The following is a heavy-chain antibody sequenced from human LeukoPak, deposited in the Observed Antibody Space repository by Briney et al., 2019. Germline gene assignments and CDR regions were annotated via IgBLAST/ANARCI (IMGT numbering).Heavy chain of an antibody. J-gene: IGHJ5*02. CDR3: ARNYIGVVVAAKRSLWVDP. CDR2: IYHRGST. D-gene: IGHD2-15*01. V-gene: IGHV4-38-2*02. Sequence: SETLSLTCTASGYSISTGYYWGWIRQPPGKGLGWIGSIYHRGSTYYNPSLKSRFTISVDTSKNQFSLKLNTVTAADTAGYYWARNYIGVVVAAKRSLWVDPWGHGTLVTVSS. CDR1: GYSISTGYY.